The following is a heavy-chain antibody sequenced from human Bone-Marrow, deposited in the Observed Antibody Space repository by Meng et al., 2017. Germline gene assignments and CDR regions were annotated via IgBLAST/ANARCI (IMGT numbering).Heavy chain of an antibody. CDR3: TRDGYSDCSSTSCFDY. CDR1: GYTYTHYA. V-gene: IGHV7-4-1*02. Sequence: QVRVVQAGSEMKTPGASVKVSCKASGYTYTHYAIHWLRQAPGQGLEWMGWIDTNTGNPTYAQGFTGRFVFSLDTSVSTAYLQISSLKADDTAVYYCTRDGYSDCSSTSCFDYWGQGTLVTVSS. CDR2: IDTNTGNP. D-gene: IGHD2-2*01. J-gene: IGHJ4*02.